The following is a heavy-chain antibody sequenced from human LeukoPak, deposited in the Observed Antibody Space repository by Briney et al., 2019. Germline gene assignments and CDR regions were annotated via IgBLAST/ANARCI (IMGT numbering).Heavy chain of an antibody. Sequence: PGGSLRLSCAASGFTFSTYGMQWVRQAPGKGLECVAAIWYDGSEKYYADSVKGRFTISRDNSKNTLYVQMNSLRAEDTAVYYCARDVSSGYLGFDYWGQGTLVTVSS. D-gene: IGHD3-22*01. J-gene: IGHJ4*02. CDR3: ARDVSSGYLGFDY. CDR1: GFTFSTYG. V-gene: IGHV3-33*01. CDR2: IWYDGSEK.